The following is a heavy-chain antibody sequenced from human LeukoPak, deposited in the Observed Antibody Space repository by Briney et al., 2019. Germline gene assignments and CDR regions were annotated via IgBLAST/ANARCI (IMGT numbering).Heavy chain of an antibody. V-gene: IGHV5-51*01. D-gene: IGHD4-17*01. J-gene: IGHJ3*02. Sequence: GESLKISCKGSGYSFTTYWIGWVRQMPGKGLEWVGIIYPSDSDTRHSPSFQGQVTMSADKSINTAYLQWSSLKASDTAMYYCARQGGDYAAFDIWGQGTMVTVSS. CDR2: IYPSDSDT. CDR3: ARQGGDYAAFDI. CDR1: GYSFTTYW.